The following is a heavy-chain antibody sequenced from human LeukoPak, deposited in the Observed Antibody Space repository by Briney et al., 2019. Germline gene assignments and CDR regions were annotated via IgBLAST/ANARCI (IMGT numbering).Heavy chain of an antibody. Sequence: GGSLRLSCAASGFTFSSYAMSWVRQAPGKGLEWVSAISGSGGSTYYADSVKGRFTISRDNSKNTLYLQMNSLRAEDTAVYYCAKDPTKASGGRSPFDYWGQGTLVTVSS. V-gene: IGHV3-23*01. CDR1: GFTFSSYA. D-gene: IGHD6-19*01. J-gene: IGHJ4*02. CDR3: AKDPTKASGGRSPFDY. CDR2: ISGSGGST.